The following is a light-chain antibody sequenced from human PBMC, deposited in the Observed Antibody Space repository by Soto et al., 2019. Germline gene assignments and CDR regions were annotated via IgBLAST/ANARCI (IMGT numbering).Light chain of an antibody. Sequence: DIQMTQSPSSLSASVGDRVTITCRASQSISNYLNWYQHGSGKAPKVLIYAASSLQRGVSSRFSGSHSGTVFTLTISSLQPEDFATYYCQQSYSKPYTFGQGTKLEIK. CDR3: QQSYSKPYT. CDR1: QSISNY. J-gene: IGKJ2*01. V-gene: IGKV1-39*01. CDR2: AAS.